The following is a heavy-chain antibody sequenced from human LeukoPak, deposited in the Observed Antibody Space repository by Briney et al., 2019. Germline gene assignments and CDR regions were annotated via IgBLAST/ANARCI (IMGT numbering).Heavy chain of an antibody. CDR3: ARGPEEKSSPFSNWFDP. CDR1: GGTFSSYA. V-gene: IGHV1-69*13. D-gene: IGHD2-2*01. J-gene: IGHJ5*02. CDR2: IIPIFGTA. Sequence: GAPVKVSCKASGGTFSSYAISWVRQAPGQGLEWMGGIIPIFGTANYAQKFQGRVTITADESTSTAYMELSSLRSEDTAVYYCARGPEEKSSPFSNWFDPWGQGTLVTVSS.